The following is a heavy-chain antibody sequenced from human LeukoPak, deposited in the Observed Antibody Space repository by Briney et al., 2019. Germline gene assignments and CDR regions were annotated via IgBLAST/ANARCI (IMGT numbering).Heavy chain of an antibody. V-gene: IGHV4-59*12. D-gene: IGHD4-11*01. J-gene: IGHJ1*01. CDR1: GGSITGYY. Sequence: PSETLSLTCTVSGGSITGYYWSWIRQPPGKGLEWIAYVRDNGESNYNPSLKSRVTISVDTRNNQISLRLNFVTAADTAIYYCARESAYSNYVRSGGFQYWGQGTLVTVSS. CDR2: VRDNGES. CDR3: ARESAYSNYVRSGGFQY.